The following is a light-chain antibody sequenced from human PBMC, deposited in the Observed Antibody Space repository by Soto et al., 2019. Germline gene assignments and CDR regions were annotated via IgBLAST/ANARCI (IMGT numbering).Light chain of an antibody. V-gene: IGKV1-9*01. J-gene: IGKJ4*01. CDR1: QDISSY. Sequence: DIQLTQSPSFLSASVGDRVTITCRASQDISSYLGWYQQKPGKAPKLLIYAASTLQSGVPSRFSGSRSGTEFTLTISSLQPEDFATYYCQQLSTYPLTFGGGTKVEIK. CDR3: QQLSTYPLT. CDR2: AAS.